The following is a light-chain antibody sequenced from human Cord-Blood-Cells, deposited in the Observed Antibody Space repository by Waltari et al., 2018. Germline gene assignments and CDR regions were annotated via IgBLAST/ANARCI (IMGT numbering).Light chain of an antibody. CDR2: EGS. Sequence: QSALTQPASVSGSPGQSITISCPGTSSDVGSYNLVSWYQQHPGKAPKLMIYEGSKRHSGVSNRFSGSKSGNTASLTISGLQAEDEADYYCCSYAGSSTFGVFGGGTKLTVL. CDR1: SSDVGSYNL. V-gene: IGLV2-23*03. J-gene: IGLJ3*02. CDR3: CSYAGSSTFGV.